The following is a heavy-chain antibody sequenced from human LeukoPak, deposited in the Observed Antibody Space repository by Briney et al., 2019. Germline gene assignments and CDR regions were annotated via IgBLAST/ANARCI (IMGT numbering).Heavy chain of an antibody. D-gene: IGHD6-25*01. CDR2: INGDGSST. J-gene: IGHJ2*01. Sequence: GGTLRLSCAASGFTFSSYWMHWVRQAPGKGLVWVSRINGDGSSTAYADSVKGRFTISRDNAKNTLYLQMNSLTAEDTAVYYCARGPPWYFDLWGRGTLVTVSS. CDR3: ARGPPWYFDL. V-gene: IGHV3-74*01. CDR1: GFTFSSYW.